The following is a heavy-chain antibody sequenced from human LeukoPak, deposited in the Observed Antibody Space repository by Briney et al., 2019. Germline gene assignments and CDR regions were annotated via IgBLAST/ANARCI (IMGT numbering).Heavy chain of an antibody. J-gene: IGHJ4*02. CDR2: ISSSRTYI. Sequence: GGSLTLSCAASGFSFNDYTMNWVRQAPGKGLEWVSSISSSRTYIYYADSVKGRVTISRDNPKSSLYLQMNSLRAEDTAVYYCAKSAYCVVDCFRFDQWGQGTLVTVSS. CDR1: GFSFNDYT. V-gene: IGHV3-21*01. D-gene: IGHD2-21*02. CDR3: AKSAYCVVDCFRFDQ.